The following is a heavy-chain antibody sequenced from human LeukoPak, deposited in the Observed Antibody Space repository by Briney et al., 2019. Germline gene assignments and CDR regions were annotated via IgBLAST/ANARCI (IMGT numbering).Heavy chain of an antibody. CDR1: GFTFSTYS. D-gene: IGHD3-10*01. J-gene: IGHJ4*02. CDR3: ARLSASGSSPFDY. Sequence: GGSLRLSCAASGFTFSTYSMNWVRQAPGKGLEWVSSIGGTGTSIYYADSVKGRFTISRDNPKNSLYLQMNSLRAEDTAMYYCARLSASGSSPFDYWGQGTLVTVSS. V-gene: IGHV3-21*04. CDR2: IGGTGTSI.